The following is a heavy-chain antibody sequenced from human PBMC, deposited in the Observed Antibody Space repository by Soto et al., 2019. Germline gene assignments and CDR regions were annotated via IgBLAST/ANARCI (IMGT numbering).Heavy chain of an antibody. CDR1: GFTFSDYA. J-gene: IGHJ4*02. CDR2: VSHDGRNT. Sequence: VQLVESGGGVVQPGRSLRLSCAASGFTFSDYAMHWIRQAPGKGLEWVAVVSHDGRNTHYADPVKGRFTISRDSSKNTVSLEMTSLRAEDTAVYYCAKGGRQWLVTSDFNYWGQGALVTVSS. V-gene: IGHV3-30*18. D-gene: IGHD6-19*01. CDR3: AKGGRQWLVTSDFNY.